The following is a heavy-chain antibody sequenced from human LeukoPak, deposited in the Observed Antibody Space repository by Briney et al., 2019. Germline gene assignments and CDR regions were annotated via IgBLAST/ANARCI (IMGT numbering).Heavy chain of an antibody. D-gene: IGHD2-2*01. V-gene: IGHV1-2*02. CDR3: ARTGIDIVVVPAAVNWFDP. CDR2: INPNSGGT. J-gene: IGHJ5*02. Sequence: ASVKVSCKASGYTFTGYYMHWVRQAPGQGLEWMGWINPNSGGTNYAQKFQGRVTMTRDTSISTAYMELSSLRSDDAAVYDCARTGIDIVVVPAAVNWFDPWGQGTLVTVSS. CDR1: GYTFTGYY.